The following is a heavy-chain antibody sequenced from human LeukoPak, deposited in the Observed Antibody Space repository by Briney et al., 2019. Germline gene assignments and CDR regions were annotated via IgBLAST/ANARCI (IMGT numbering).Heavy chain of an antibody. Sequence: GGSLRLSCAASGFTFSSYDMHWVRQATGKGLEWVSAIGTAGDTYYPGSVKGRFTISRENAKNSLYLQMNSLRAGDTAVYYCARALYGSGSFWSFDIWGQGTMVTVSS. CDR1: GFTFSSYD. J-gene: IGHJ3*02. CDR2: IGTAGDT. D-gene: IGHD3-10*01. V-gene: IGHV3-13*04. CDR3: ARALYGSGSFWSFDI.